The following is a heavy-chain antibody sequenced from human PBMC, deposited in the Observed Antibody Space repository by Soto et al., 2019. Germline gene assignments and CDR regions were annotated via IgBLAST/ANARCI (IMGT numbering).Heavy chain of an antibody. CDR1: GFSLSTSGVG. CDR2: IYWDDAK. Sequence: QITLKESGPTLVKPTQTLTLTRTFSGFSLSTSGVGVGWIRQPPRKALEWLAIIYWDDAKRYSPSRNSRTTITMDITISQVVFTISNVDLVDTATYYCAQYLYCNSMSFDLWGQGTLVTDSS. D-gene: IGHD1-1*01. CDR3: AQYLYCNSMSFDL. J-gene: IGHJ4*02. V-gene: IGHV2-5*02.